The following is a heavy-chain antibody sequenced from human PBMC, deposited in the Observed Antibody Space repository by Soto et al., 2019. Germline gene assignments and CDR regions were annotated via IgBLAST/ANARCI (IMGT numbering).Heavy chain of an antibody. CDR2: INHSGST. CDR1: GGSFSGYY. J-gene: IGHJ4*02. CDR3: ARGIGEFFDY. V-gene: IGHV4-34*01. D-gene: IGHD3-10*01. Sequence: PSETLSLTCAVYGGSFSGYYWSWIRQPPGKGLEWIGEINHSGSTNYNPSLKSRVTISVDTSKNQFSLKLSSVTAADTAVYYCARGIGEFFDYRGQGTLVTVPQ.